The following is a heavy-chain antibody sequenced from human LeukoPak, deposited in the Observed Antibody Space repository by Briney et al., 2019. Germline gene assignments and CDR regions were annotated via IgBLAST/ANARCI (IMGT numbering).Heavy chain of an antibody. CDR3: ARDRDGYSRYFDY. V-gene: IGHV4-59*01. J-gene: IGHJ4*02. CDR2: IFYSGST. Sequence: PGGSLRLSCTASGFPLSSYSWNWVRQAPGKGLEWIGYIFYSGSTNYNPSLKSRVTISADTSKNQFSLKLTSVTAADTAVYYCARDRDGYSRYFDYWGQGTLVTVSS. CDR1: GFPLSSYS. D-gene: IGHD5-18*01.